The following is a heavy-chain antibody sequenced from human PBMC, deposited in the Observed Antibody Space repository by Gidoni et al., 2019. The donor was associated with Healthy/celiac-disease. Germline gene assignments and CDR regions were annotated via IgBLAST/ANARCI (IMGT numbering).Heavy chain of an antibody. V-gene: IGHV4-39*01. CDR3: ARAPVVVAAHDAFDI. Sequence: QLQLQESGPGLVKPSETLSLTCTVSGGSISSSSYYCGWIRQPPGKGLEWIGSIYYSGSTYYNPSLKSRVTISVDTSKNQFSLKLSSVTAADTAVYYCARAPVVVAAHDAFDIWGQGTMVTVSS. D-gene: IGHD2-15*01. J-gene: IGHJ3*02. CDR2: IYYSGST. CDR1: GGSISSSSYY.